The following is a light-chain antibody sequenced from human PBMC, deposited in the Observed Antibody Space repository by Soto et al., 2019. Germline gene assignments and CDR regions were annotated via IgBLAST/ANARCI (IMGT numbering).Light chain of an antibody. CDR3: QQYNSYSPTLS. Sequence: DIQLPQSPSTLSASVGDRVTITCRASQSISSWWAWYQQKPGKAPKLLIYDASSLESGVPSRFSGSGYGTEFPLSIRSRQAVDVAPSLCQQYNSYSPTLSCGGGTVVEIK. J-gene: IGKJ4*01. V-gene: IGKV1-5*01. CDR2: DAS. CDR1: QSISSW.